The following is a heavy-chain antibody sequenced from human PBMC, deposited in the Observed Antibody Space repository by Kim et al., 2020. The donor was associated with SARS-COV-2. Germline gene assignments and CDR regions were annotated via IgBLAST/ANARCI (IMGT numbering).Heavy chain of an antibody. CDR1: GYTFSGYF. D-gene: IGHD5-18*01. V-gene: IGHV1-2*02. Sequence: ASVKVSCKASGYTFSGYFMHWVRQAPGQGLEWMGWINPNSGDTNYAQKFQGRVTMTWDTSIGTAHMEMNRLRSDDTAVYYCARVSDTNMVTKFDYWGQGTLVTVSS. CDR2: INPNSGDT. CDR3: ARVSDTNMVTKFDY. J-gene: IGHJ4*02.